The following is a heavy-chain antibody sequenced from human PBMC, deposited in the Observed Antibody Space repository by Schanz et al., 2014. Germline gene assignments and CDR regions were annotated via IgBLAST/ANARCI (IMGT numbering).Heavy chain of an antibody. CDR1: GFTFSIYG. V-gene: IGHV3-23*04. D-gene: IGHD1-26*01. J-gene: IGHJ4*02. Sequence: DVQLVDSGGGLVQPGGSLRLSCAASGFTFSIYGMSWVRQAPGKGLEWVSRMIGSGSSVFYADSVKGRFTISRDNSKNTLYLQMNNLRAEDTAVYYCARDRVGASSYFDYWGQGTLXTVSS. CDR3: ARDRVGASSYFDY. CDR2: MIGSGSSV.